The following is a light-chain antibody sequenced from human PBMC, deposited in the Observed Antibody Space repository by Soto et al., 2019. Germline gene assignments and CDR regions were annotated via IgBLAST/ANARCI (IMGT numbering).Light chain of an antibody. Sequence: QSVLTQPPSVSGAAGQWVTISCNGSSSNLGAPFHVHRYQHLPGTAPKLLTYDTNNRPSGVPARFSGSKSGTSASLAIPGLQAEDEAVYYCPSYDRSLSGYVFGTGTKVTVL. CDR3: PSYDRSLSGYV. J-gene: IGLJ1*01. CDR2: DTN. CDR1: SSNLGAPFH. V-gene: IGLV1-40*01.